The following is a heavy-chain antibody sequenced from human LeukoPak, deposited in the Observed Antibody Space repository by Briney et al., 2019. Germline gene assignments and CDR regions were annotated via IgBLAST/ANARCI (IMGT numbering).Heavy chain of an antibody. V-gene: IGHV3-43*02. Sequence: RGSLRLSCAASGFTFDDYAMHWVRHAPGKGLEWVSLISGDGGSTYYADSVKGRFTISRDNSKNSLYLQMNSLRTEDTALYYCAKDYGAYYYDSSGPDYWGQGTLVTVSS. CDR2: ISGDGGST. CDR3: AKDYGAYYYDSSGPDY. CDR1: GFTFDDYA. D-gene: IGHD3-22*01. J-gene: IGHJ4*02.